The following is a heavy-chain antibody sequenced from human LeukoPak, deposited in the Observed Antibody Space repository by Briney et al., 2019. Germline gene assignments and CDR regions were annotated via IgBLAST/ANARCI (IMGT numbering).Heavy chain of an antibody. CDR2: FDPEDGET. V-gene: IGHV1-24*01. J-gene: IGHJ4*02. CDR1: GYTLTELS. Sequence: GASVKVSCKVSGYTLTELSMHWVRQAPGKGLEWMGGFDPEDGETIYAQKFQGRVTMTEDTSTDTAYMELSSLRSEDTAVYYCATDPLTSGSYYVSFDYWGQGTLVTVSS. CDR3: ATDPLTSGSYYVSFDY. D-gene: IGHD1-26*01.